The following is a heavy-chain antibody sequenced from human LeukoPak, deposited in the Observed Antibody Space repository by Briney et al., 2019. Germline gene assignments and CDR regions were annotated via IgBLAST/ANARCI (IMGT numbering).Heavy chain of an antibody. J-gene: IGHJ4*02. CDR2: MDTNNGGT. V-gene: IGHV1-2*02. CDR3: ARDLDY. Sequence: SEKLSSKDSGYTFTVRYMHWGRHSPAQGLELMGCMDTNNGGTNYTQQSQRRVTMTRDTSISTAYMELIRLRSDDTAVYYCARDLDYWGQGTLVTVSS. CDR1: GYTFTVRY.